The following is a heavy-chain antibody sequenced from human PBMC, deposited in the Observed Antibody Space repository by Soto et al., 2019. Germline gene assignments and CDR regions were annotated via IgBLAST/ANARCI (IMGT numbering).Heavy chain of an antibody. CDR2: VYYSGST. J-gene: IGHJ4*02. D-gene: IGHD3-9*01. CDR1: GDSVNSTSYY. V-gene: IGHV4-39*01. CDR3: RRLEGLATISYYFDY. Sequence: SECLSLTCTVSGDSVNSTSYYLGWVRQPPGKGLEWIGSVYYSGSTYYNTSLESRVTISVDKSRNQFSLKLMSLSAADTAVYYCRRLEGLATISYYFDYWGQGALVTVSS.